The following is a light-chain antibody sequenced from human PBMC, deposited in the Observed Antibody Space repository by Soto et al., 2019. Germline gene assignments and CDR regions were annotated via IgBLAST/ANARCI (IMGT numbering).Light chain of an antibody. CDR2: AAS. J-gene: IGKJ1*01. V-gene: IGKV1-17*01. Sequence: DIPMTQSPSSLSASVGDRVTITCRASQGIGNDLGWYQQKPGTAPKRLIYAASSLQSGVPSRFSGSGSGTEFTLTISSLQPEDFATYYCLQHNSYPRTFGQGTKVEVK. CDR3: LQHNSYPRT. CDR1: QGIGND.